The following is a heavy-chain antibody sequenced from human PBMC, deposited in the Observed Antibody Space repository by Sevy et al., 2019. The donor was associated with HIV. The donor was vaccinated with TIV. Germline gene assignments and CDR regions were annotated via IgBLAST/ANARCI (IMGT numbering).Heavy chain of an antibody. CDR2: INHSGST. CDR1: GGSFSGYY. CDR3: ATRRGHLSFDY. Sequence: SETPSLTCVVYGGSFSGYYWSWIRQPPGNGLEWIGEINHSGSTNYNPSLKSRVTISADTSKNQFSLKLSSVTAADTAVYYCATRRGHLSFDYWGQGTLVTVSS. J-gene: IGHJ4*02. V-gene: IGHV4-34*01.